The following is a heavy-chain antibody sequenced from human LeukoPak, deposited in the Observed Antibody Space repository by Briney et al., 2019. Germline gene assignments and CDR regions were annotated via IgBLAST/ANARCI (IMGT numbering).Heavy chain of an antibody. CDR1: GGTFSSYA. J-gene: IGHJ3*02. D-gene: IGHD3-10*01. Sequence: GASVKVSCKASGGTFSSYAISWVRQAPGQGLEWMGGIIPIFGTANYAQKFQGRVTITADESTSTAYMELSSLRSEDTAVYYCAREGPMIIMVRGVINIPQPDAFDIWGQGTMVTVSS. CDR3: AREGPMIIMVRGVINIPQPDAFDI. CDR2: IIPIFGTA. V-gene: IGHV1-69*13.